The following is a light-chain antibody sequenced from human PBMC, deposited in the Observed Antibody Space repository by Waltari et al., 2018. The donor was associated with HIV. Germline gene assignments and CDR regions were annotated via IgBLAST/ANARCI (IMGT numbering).Light chain of an antibody. CDR1: SLRRYS. CDR3: DSRDTNDKHHV. Sequence: SSDLTQDPAVSVALGQTVRITCQGDSLRRYSANWYQQKPGQAPVVVMDGKDNRPSGIPDRFSGSSSGNTGSLTITGAQAEDEAVYYCDSRDTNDKHHVFGTGTKVTV. V-gene: IGLV3-19*01. J-gene: IGLJ1*01. CDR2: GKD.